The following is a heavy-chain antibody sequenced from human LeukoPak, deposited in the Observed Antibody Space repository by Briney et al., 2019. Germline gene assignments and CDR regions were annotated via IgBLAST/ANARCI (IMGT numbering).Heavy chain of an antibody. CDR1: GGTFSSYA. CDR3: ARDESDGSIAAAGMWH. V-gene: IGHV1-69*13. Sequence: SVKVSCKASGGTFSSYAISWVRQAPGQGLEWMGGIIPIFGTANYAQKFQGRVTITADESTSTAYMELSSLRSEDTAVYYCARDESDGSIAAAGMWHWGQGTLVTVSS. D-gene: IGHD6-13*01. J-gene: IGHJ4*02. CDR2: IIPIFGTA.